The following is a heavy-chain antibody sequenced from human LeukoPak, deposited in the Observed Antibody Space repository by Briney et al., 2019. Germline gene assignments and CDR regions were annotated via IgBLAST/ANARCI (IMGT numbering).Heavy chain of an antibody. Sequence: PSETLSLTCTVSGCSISSYYWSWIRQPPGKGLEWIGYIYYSGSTNYNPSLKGRVTISVDTSKNQFSLKLSSVTAADTAVYYCASSGYYLAHFDYWGQGTLVTASS. CDR2: IYYSGST. CDR3: ASSGYYLAHFDY. D-gene: IGHD3-22*01. J-gene: IGHJ4*02. V-gene: IGHV4-59*01. CDR1: GCSISSYY.